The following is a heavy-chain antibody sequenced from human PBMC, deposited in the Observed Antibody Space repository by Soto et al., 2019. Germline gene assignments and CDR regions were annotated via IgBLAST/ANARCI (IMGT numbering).Heavy chain of an antibody. CDR1: GGTFRSYA. V-gene: IGHV1-69*01. Sequence: QVQLVQSGAEVKKPGSSVKVSCKAPGGTFRSYAISWVRQAPGQGLEWMGGIIPIFGTAKYAQKFQGRVTITADESTSTGFMELSSLRSEDTAVYYCARSQGGSSSLDIYYYYYYGMDVWGQGTTVTVSS. J-gene: IGHJ6*02. CDR2: IIPIFGTA. CDR3: ARSQGGSSSLDIYYYYYYGMDV. D-gene: IGHD2-15*01.